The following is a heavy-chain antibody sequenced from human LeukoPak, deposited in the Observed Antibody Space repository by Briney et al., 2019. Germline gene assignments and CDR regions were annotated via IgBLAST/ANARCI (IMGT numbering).Heavy chain of an antibody. D-gene: IGHD1-26*01. Sequence: SETLSLTCTVYSYSISNSAYYWGWIRQPPGKGLEWIGSIYHSGSTHYTPSLKSRVTISLDMSKNQFSLQLRSVTAADTAVYYCGREVGATRAIDYWGQGTLVTVSS. CDR1: SYSISNSAYY. CDR2: IYHSGST. CDR3: GREVGATRAIDY. V-gene: IGHV4-38-2*02. J-gene: IGHJ4*02.